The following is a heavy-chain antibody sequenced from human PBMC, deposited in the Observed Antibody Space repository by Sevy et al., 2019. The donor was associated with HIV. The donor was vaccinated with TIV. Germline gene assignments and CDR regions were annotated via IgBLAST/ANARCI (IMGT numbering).Heavy chain of an antibody. Sequence: ASVKVSCKASGYTFSAYHMHWVRQAPGQGLEWMGWINPNSGGTNFAQRFQGRVTVTWDASISTAHMELSRLRSDDTAVYYCARAVYAIAVPAGPRPGYYGMDVWGQGTTVTVSS. D-gene: IGHD2-2*01. CDR1: GYTFSAYH. V-gene: IGHV1-2*02. J-gene: IGHJ6*02. CDR2: INPNSGGT. CDR3: ARAVYAIAVPAGPRPGYYGMDV.